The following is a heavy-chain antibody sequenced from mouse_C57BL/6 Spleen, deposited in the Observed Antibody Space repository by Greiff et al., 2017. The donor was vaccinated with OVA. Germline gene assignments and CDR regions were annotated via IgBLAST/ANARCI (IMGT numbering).Heavy chain of an antibody. CDR3: ARRGGNYLSYWYFDV. CDR2: IDPSDSYT. J-gene: IGHJ1*03. Sequence: VQLQQPGAELVMPGASVKLSCKASGYTFTSYWMHWVKQRPGQGLEWIGEIDPSDSYTNYNQKFKGKSTLTVDKSSSTAYMQLSSLTSEDSAVYYCARRGGNYLSYWYFDVWGTGTTVTVSS. D-gene: IGHD2-1*01. V-gene: IGHV1-69*01. CDR1: GYTFTSYW.